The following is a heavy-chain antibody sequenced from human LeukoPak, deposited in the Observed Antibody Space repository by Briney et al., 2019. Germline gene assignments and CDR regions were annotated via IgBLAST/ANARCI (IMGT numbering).Heavy chain of an antibody. CDR2: INHSGST. J-gene: IGHJ6*04. V-gene: IGHV4-34*01. D-gene: IGHD3-16*01. CDR1: GGSFSGYY. Sequence: SETLSLTCAVYGGSFSGYYWSWISQPPGKGLEWIGEINHSGSTNCNPSLKSRVTISVDTSKNQFSLKLSSVTAADTAVYYCARSKIWDYYYGMDVWGKGTTVTVSS. CDR3: ARSKIWDYYYGMDV.